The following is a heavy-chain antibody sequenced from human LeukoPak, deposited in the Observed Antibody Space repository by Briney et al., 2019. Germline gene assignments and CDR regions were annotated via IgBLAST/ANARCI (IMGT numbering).Heavy chain of an antibody. V-gene: IGHV1-18*01. CDR3: ARGHNGYSGNYFDY. Sequence: EASVKVSCKASGYTFTNYGINWVRQTPGQGLEWMGWISAYNGNTNNPQKLQGRVTTTKDTSTSTGYMELRSLRADDTAIYYCARGHNGYSGNYFDYWGQGTLVTVSS. CDR2: ISAYNGNT. D-gene: IGHD2-8*01. CDR1: GYTFTNYG. J-gene: IGHJ4*02.